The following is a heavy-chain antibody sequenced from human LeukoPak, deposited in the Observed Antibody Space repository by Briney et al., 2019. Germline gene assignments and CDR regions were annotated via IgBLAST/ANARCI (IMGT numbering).Heavy chain of an antibody. V-gene: IGHV3-48*01. J-gene: IGHJ4*01. CDR1: GITFSSYS. D-gene: IGHD3-10*01. CDR3: ARVGGH. Sequence: GGSLRLSCVASGITFSSYSMNWVRQAPGKGLEWVSYISSFSGTINYADSVKGRFTISRDNAKNSLYLQMNSLRAEDTAVYYCARVGGHWGQGTLVTVSS. CDR2: ISSFSGTI.